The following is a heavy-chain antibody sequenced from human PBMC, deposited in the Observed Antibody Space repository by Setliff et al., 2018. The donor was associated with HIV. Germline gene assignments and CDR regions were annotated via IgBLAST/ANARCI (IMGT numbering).Heavy chain of an antibody. CDR2: INPSGGST. CDR1: GYTFTSYY. V-gene: IGHV1-46*01. CDR3: ARDGYYNSWSGYGYYYYYIDV. D-gene: IGHD3-3*01. Sequence: ASVKVSCKASGYTFTSYYMHWVRQAPGQGLEWMGIINPSGGSTRYAQKFQGRVTMTRDTSTSTVYMELSSLTSEDTAVYYCARDGYYNSWSGYGYYYYYIDVWGKGTTVTVSS. J-gene: IGHJ6*03.